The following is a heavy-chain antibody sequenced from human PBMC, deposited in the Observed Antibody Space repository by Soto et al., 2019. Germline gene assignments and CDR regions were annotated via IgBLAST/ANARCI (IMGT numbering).Heavy chain of an antibody. D-gene: IGHD3-9*01. CDR1: GGTFSSYA. V-gene: IGHV1-69*13. CDR2: IIPIFGTA. Sequence: GASVKVSCKASGGTFSSYAISWVRQAPGQGLEWMGGIIPIFGTANYAQKFQGRVTITADESTSTAYMELSSLRSEDTAVYYCARGYYDILTGYYVFDYWGQGTLVTVS. CDR3: ARGYYDILTGYYVFDY. J-gene: IGHJ4*02.